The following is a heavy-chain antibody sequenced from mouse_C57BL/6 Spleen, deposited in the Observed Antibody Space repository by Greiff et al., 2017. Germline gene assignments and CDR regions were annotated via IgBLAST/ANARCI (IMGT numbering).Heavy chain of an antibody. J-gene: IGHJ3*01. Sequence: EVQLMESGGGLVKPGGSLKLSCAASGFTFSSYAMSWVRQTPEKRLEWVATISAGGSYTYYPENVKGRFTISRDNAKNNLYLQMSQLKSEDTDMYYCARELTGTSELAYWGQGTLVTVSA. CDR3: ARELTGTSELAY. CDR2: ISAGGSYT. D-gene: IGHD4-1*01. V-gene: IGHV5-4*01. CDR1: GFTFSSYA.